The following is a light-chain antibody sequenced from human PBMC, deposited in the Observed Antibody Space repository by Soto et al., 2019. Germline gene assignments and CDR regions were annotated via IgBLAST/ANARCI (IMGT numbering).Light chain of an antibody. Sequence: EIVLTQPPGTLSLSPGERATLSCRSSQSVSSTHLAWYQQKPGQAPRLLIYGASTRATGIADRFSGSGSGTDFTLTISRLEPEDFAVYYCQQYGSSPPQLTFGGGTKVDIK. CDR2: GAS. CDR1: QSVSSTH. CDR3: QQYGSSPPQLT. V-gene: IGKV3-20*01. J-gene: IGKJ4*01.